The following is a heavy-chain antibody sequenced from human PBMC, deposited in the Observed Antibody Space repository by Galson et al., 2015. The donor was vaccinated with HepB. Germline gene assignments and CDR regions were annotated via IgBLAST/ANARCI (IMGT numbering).Heavy chain of an antibody. CDR1: GGSISSSSYY. V-gene: IGHV4-39*01. CDR2: IYYTGRT. J-gene: IGHJ4*02. CDR3: ARMGWVTAAAAS. Sequence: LSLTCTVSGGSISSSSYYWGWIRQPPGKGLEWIGSIYYTGRTYYNPSLKSRVTISVDTSKNQFSLKLSSVTAADTAVYYCARMGWVTAAAASWGQGTLVTVSS. D-gene: IGHD6-13*01.